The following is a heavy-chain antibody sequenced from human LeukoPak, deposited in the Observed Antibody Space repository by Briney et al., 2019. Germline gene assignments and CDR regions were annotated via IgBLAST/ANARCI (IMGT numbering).Heavy chain of an antibody. CDR3: AKDSIAAAYTKYYYYGMDV. V-gene: IGHV3-33*06. Sequence: GRSLRLSCAASGFTFSSYGMHWVRKAPGKGLEWVAIIWYDGNNKYYADSVKGRFTIPRDNSKNTLSLHMNSLRAEDTDVYFCAKDSIAAAYTKYYYYGMDVWGQGTRVTVSS. D-gene: IGHD6-13*01. CDR2: IWYDGNNK. J-gene: IGHJ6*02. CDR1: GFTFSSYG.